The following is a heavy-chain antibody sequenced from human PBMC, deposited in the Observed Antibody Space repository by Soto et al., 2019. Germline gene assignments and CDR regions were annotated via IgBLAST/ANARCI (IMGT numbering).Heavy chain of an antibody. J-gene: IGHJ5*02. CDR3: AIGNYYDSSGNWFDP. CDR2: INSDGSST. CDR1: GFTFSSYW. Sequence: GGSLRLSCAASGFTFSSYWRHWVRQAPGKGLVWVSRINSDGSSTRYAKSVKGPFTISTENAKYMLYLQMNSLSAEDTAVYYCAIGNYYDSSGNWFDPWGQGTLVTVSS. V-gene: IGHV3-74*01. D-gene: IGHD3-22*01.